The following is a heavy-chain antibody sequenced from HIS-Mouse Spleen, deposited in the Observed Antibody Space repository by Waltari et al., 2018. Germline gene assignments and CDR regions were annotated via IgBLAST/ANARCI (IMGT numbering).Heavy chain of an antibody. Sequence: QLQLQESGPGLVKPSETLSLTCTVSGGSISSSSYYWGWIRQPPGKGLEWIGGIYYSGGTYYNPSRKSRVTISVDTSKNQFSLKLSSVTAADTAVYYCARVPVYSGSYEGYFQHWGQGTLVTVSS. CDR3: ARVPVYSGSYEGYFQH. D-gene: IGHD1-26*01. J-gene: IGHJ1*01. CDR2: IYYSGGT. V-gene: IGHV4-39*07. CDR1: GGSISSSSYY.